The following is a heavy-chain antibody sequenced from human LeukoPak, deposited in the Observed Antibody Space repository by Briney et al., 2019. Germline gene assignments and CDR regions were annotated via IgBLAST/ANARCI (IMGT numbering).Heavy chain of an antibody. CDR2: ITSRDGTT. CDR1: GFTFRLYG. Sequence: PGGSLRLSCVASGFTFRLYGMSWVRQAPGKGLEWVSSITSRDGTTYYADSGKGRFTISRDNSKNTLYLQMNSLRDEDTAVYYCAKDRPNYVGPGVYYCTRDDDYWGQGTLVTVSS. V-gene: IGHV3-23*01. J-gene: IGHJ4*02. D-gene: IGHD2-8*01. CDR3: AKDRPNYVGPGVYYCTRDDDY.